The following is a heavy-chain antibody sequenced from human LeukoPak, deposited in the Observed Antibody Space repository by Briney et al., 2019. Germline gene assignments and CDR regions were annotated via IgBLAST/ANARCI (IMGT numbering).Heavy chain of an antibody. V-gene: IGHV3-48*04. J-gene: IGHJ4*02. Sequence: PGGSLRLSCAASGFTFSSYSMNWVRQAPGKGLEWVSYISSSSSTIYYADSVKGRFTISRDNAKNSLYLQMNSLRAEDTAVYYCARAGDTSGDYWGQGTLVTVSS. D-gene: IGHD3-22*01. CDR1: GFTFSSYS. CDR3: ARAGDTSGDY. CDR2: ISSSSSTI.